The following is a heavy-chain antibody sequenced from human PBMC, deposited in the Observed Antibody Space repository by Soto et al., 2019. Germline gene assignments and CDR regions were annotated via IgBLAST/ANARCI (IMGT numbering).Heavy chain of an antibody. V-gene: IGHV3-23*01. D-gene: IGHD1-26*01. CDR2: VRSDGDTT. Sequence: EVQVLESGGGLVQPGGSLRLSCAASGFTFSRYGMNWVRQAPGKGLEWVSGVRSDGDTTYNADSVKGRFTVSRDNFRNTVYLQMNALRVEDTAVYYCAKGKGVGATPDGANCWGQGTLVTVSP. CDR1: GFTFSRYG. CDR3: AKGKGVGATPDGANC. J-gene: IGHJ4*02.